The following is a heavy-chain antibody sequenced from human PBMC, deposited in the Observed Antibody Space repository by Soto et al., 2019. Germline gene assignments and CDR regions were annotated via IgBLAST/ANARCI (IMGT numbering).Heavy chain of an antibody. D-gene: IGHD3-3*01. Sequence: QVQLQESGPGLVKPSQTLSLTCTVSGGSISSGGYYWSWIRQHQGKGLEWIGYIYYSGSTYYNPSLKSRVTISVDTSKNQFSLKLSSVTAADTAVYYCARDRRDFGVVIMDLGAFDIWGQGTMVTVSS. V-gene: IGHV4-31*03. CDR1: GGSISSGGYY. J-gene: IGHJ3*02. CDR3: ARDRRDFGVVIMDLGAFDI. CDR2: IYYSGST.